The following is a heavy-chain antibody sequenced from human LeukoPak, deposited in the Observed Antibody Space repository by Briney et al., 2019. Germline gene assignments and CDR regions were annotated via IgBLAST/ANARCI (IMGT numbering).Heavy chain of an antibody. J-gene: IGHJ3*02. Sequence: ASVKVSCKASGYTFIGYYIYWVRQAPGQGLEWMGWINPNSGGTNYAQKFQGRVTMTRDTSISTAYMELSRLRSDDTAVYYCAREDYRDAFDIWGQGTMVTVSS. D-gene: IGHD3-16*01. CDR2: INPNSGGT. CDR3: AREDYRDAFDI. CDR1: GYTFIGYY. V-gene: IGHV1-2*02.